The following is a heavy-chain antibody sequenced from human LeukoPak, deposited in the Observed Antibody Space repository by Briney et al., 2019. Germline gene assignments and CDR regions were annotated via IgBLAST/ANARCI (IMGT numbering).Heavy chain of an antibody. D-gene: IGHD2-15*01. Sequence: GGSLRLSCAASGFTFDTYGMNWVRQAPGKGLEWVSFITGGSNTIYYADSVKGRFTISRDNAKNSLYLQMNSLRVEDTAVYYCARVRMGGSFDYWGQGTLVTVSS. CDR1: GFTFDTYG. CDR2: ITGGSNTI. V-gene: IGHV3-48*01. CDR3: ARVRMGGSFDY. J-gene: IGHJ4*02.